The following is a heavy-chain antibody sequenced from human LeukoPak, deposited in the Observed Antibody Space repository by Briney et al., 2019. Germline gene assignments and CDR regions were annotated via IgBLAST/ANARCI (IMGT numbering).Heavy chain of an antibody. J-gene: IGHJ3*02. CDR2: IWYDGSNK. CDR1: GFTFSSYG. D-gene: IGHD2-21*02. CDR3: ARELGLRTIDAFDI. Sequence: PGGSLRLSCAASGFTFSSYGMHWVRQAPGKGLEWVAVIWYDGSNKHYTDSVKGRFTISRDNSKNTLYLQMNSLRAEDTAVYYCARELGLRTIDAFDIWGQGTMVTVSS. V-gene: IGHV3-33*01.